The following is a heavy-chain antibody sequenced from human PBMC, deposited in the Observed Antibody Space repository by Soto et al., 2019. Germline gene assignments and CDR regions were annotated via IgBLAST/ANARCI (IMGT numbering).Heavy chain of an antibody. D-gene: IGHD3-10*01. CDR1: GYTFTSYA. Sequence: GASVNVSCKASGYTFTSYAMHWVRQAPGQRLEWMGWINAGNGNTKYSQKFQGRVTITRDTSASTAYMELSSLRSEDTAVYYCARDLPLWFGEFYGMDVWGQGTTVTVSS. V-gene: IGHV1-3*01. CDR2: INAGNGNT. J-gene: IGHJ6*02. CDR3: ARDLPLWFGEFYGMDV.